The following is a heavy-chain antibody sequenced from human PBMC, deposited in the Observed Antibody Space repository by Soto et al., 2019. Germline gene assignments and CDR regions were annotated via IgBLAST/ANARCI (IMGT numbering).Heavy chain of an antibody. D-gene: IGHD1-1*01. V-gene: IGHV3-23*01. J-gene: IGHJ4*02. CDR1: GFSFGSYA. CDR3: ARWRYRDY. CDR2: ISGSDGKT. Sequence: GGSLRLSCVASGFSFGSYALTWVRQAPGKGLEWVSTISGSDGKTFYADAVKGRFSISRDISQSTLYLQMNSLRADDTAIYYCARWRYRDYWGQGTRDTVYS.